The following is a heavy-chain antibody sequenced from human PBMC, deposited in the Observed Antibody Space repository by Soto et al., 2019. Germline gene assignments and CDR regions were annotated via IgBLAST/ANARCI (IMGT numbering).Heavy chain of an antibody. V-gene: IGHV3-23*01. CDR3: AKTTT. Sequence: RGSLRLSCACSGFTFNTYPMSWVRQAPGKGLEWVSTISGSGGSTYYADSVKGRFTISRDNSKNTLYLQINSLRAEDTAVYYCAKTTTWGQGTLVTVSS. D-gene: IGHD4-17*01. CDR2: ISGSGGST. J-gene: IGHJ5*02. CDR1: GFTFNTYP.